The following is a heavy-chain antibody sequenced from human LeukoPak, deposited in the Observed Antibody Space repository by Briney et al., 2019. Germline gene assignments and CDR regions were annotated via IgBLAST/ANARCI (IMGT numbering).Heavy chain of an antibody. CDR3: ARESQYSSGWYYFDY. Sequence: GGSLRLSCAASGFNFRSYSMNWVRQAPGKGLEWVSYISSLSGTIYYADSVKGRFTISKDNSKNTLYLEMNSLRAEDTAVYYCARESQYSSGWYYFDYWGQGTLVTVSA. J-gene: IGHJ4*02. D-gene: IGHD6-19*01. V-gene: IGHV3-48*01. CDR2: ISSLSGTI. CDR1: GFNFRSYS.